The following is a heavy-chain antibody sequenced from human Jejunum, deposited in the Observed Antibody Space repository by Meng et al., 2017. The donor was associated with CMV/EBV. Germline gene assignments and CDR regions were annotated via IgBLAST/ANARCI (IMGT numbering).Heavy chain of an antibody. CDR3: ARGDYFDTSGFTGYFDY. D-gene: IGHD3-22*01. CDR1: GASVRSYY. Sequence: QVQLQESGPRLVKPSEXLSLTCTVPGASVRSYYWNWIRQPPGKGLEWIGRVYISGSTNYNPLLKSRVTISVDTSKNQFSLKLTSVTAADTAVYYCARGDYFDTSGFTGYFDYWGQGTLVTVSS. J-gene: IGHJ4*02. V-gene: IGHV4-59*02. CDR2: VYISGST.